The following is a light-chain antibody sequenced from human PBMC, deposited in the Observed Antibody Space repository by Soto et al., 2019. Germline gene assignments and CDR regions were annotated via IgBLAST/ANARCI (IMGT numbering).Light chain of an antibody. CDR1: RSDVGGYNY. CDR2: DVS. CDR3: SSYTSVSTVV. Sequence: QSALTQPASVSGSPGQSITISCTGTRSDVGGYNYVSWYQQNPGKAPKLMIYDVSNWPSGVSNRFSGSKSGNTASLTISGLQAEDEADYYCSSYTSVSTVVFGGGTKLTVL. J-gene: IGLJ2*01. V-gene: IGLV2-14*01.